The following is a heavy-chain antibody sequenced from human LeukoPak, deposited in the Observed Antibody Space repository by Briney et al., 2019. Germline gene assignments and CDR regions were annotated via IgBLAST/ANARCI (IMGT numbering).Heavy chain of an antibody. V-gene: IGHV1-8*03. CDR3: ARVGSGWSPRTPYYYYYMDV. J-gene: IGHJ6*03. D-gene: IGHD6-19*01. Sequence: ASVKVSCKASGYTFTSYDINWVRQATGQALEWMGWIKPNSGNTGYAQKFQGRVTITRNTSISTAYMELSSLRSEDTAVYYCARVGSGWSPRTPYYYYYMDVWGKGTTVTVSS. CDR2: IKPNSGNT. CDR1: GYTFTSYD.